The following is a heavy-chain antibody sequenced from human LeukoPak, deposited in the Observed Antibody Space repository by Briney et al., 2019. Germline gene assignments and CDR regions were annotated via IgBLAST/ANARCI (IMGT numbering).Heavy chain of an antibody. V-gene: IGHV1-8*01. D-gene: IGHD1-26*01. CDR2: MNPNSGNT. CDR1: GYTFTSYD. CDR3: ARDLGSGSYSYYFDY. J-gene: IGHJ4*02. Sequence: ASVKVSCKASGYTFTSYDINWVRQATGQGLEWMGWMNPNSGNTGYVQKFQGRVTMTRNTSISTAYMELRSLRSDDTAVYYCARDLGSGSYSYYFDYWGQGTLVTVSS.